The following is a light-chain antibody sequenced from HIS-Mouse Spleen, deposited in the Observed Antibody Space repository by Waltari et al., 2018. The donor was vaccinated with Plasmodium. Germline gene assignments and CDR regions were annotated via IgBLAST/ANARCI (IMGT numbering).Light chain of an antibody. CDR2: EDR. CDR3: YSTDSSGNHRV. Sequence: SYELTQPPSVSVSPGQTARITCSGDALPKKYAYWYQQKSGQAPVLVIYEDRKRPPGIAERCSGSSSGTMATLTISGAQVEDEADYYCYSTDSSGNHRVFGGGTKLTVL. J-gene: IGLJ3*02. CDR1: ALPKKY. V-gene: IGLV3-10*01.